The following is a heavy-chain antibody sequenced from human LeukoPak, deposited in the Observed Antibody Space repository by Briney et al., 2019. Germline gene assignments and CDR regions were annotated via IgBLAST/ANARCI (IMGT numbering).Heavy chain of an antibody. CDR2: IYYSGST. V-gene: IGHV4-59*01. D-gene: IGHD3-22*01. CDR3: ARATGYYDSSGYTTRFDY. Sequence: SETLSLTCTVSGGSISSYYWSWIRQPPGKGLEWIGYIYYSGSTNYNPSLKSRVTISVDTSKNQFSLKLSSVTAADTAVYYCARATGYYDSSGYTTRFDYWGQGTLVTVSS. J-gene: IGHJ4*02. CDR1: GGSISSYY.